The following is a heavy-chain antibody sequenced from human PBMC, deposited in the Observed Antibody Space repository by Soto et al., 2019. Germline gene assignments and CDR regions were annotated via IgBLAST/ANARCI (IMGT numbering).Heavy chain of an antibody. D-gene: IGHD6-19*01. CDR3: MRDLSPFNDGVWYDAFDI. Sequence: EVQVVESGGGWVQPGGSLRLSCAASGFTLSNYWMTWVRQAPGKGLEWVANIKQDGSKKNYVDSVEGRFTISRDNAENSLYLQLNSLRVEDTAVYYCMRDLSPFNDGVWYDAFDIWGQGTMVTVSS. V-gene: IGHV3-7*01. J-gene: IGHJ3*02. CDR2: IKQDGSKK. CDR1: GFTLSNYW.